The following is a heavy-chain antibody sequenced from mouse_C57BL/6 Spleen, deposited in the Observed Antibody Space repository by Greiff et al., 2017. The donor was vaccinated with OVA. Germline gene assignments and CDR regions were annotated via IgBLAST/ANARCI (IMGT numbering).Heavy chain of an antibody. D-gene: IGHD1-1*01. CDR3: TTWGGYYGSSYLGFAY. Sequence: VQLQQPGAELVRPGASVKLSCTASGFNIKDYYMHWVKQRPEQGLAWIGRIDPEDGDTAYAPKFQGKATMTADTSSNTAYLQLSSLTSEDTAVYYCTTWGGYYGSSYLGFAYWGQGTLVTVSA. CDR1: GFNIKDYY. V-gene: IGHV14-1*01. CDR2: IDPEDGDT. J-gene: IGHJ3*01.